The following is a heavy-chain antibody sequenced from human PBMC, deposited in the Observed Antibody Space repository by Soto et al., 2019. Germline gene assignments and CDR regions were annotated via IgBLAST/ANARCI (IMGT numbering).Heavy chain of an antibody. V-gene: IGHV5-51*01. Sequence: GXSLKISCKGSGYSLAGYWLGSVRQMTEKGLDWMGVIYPGDSDTRYSPSFHGQVTISADKSISTAYLQWSSLKASDTAMYFCARLPGVRGVFDGFNVWGQGTMGTVSS. CDR1: GYSLAGYW. D-gene: IGHD3-10*01. CDR2: IYPGDSDT. J-gene: IGHJ3*01. CDR3: ARLPGVRGVFDGFNV.